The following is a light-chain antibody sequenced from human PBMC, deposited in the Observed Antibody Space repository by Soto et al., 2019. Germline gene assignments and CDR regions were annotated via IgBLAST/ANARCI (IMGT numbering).Light chain of an antibody. Sequence: DIQLTQSPSFLSPSIGESVTITCRASQVISTSLAWYQVKPGKAPKLLIYAASTLESGVPSRFSATVSGTEFSLTISGLLPEDFAAYHCQQLYTLPFTFGQGTRLEI. CDR1: QVISTS. J-gene: IGKJ5*01. CDR3: QQLYTLPFT. V-gene: IGKV1-9*01. CDR2: AAS.